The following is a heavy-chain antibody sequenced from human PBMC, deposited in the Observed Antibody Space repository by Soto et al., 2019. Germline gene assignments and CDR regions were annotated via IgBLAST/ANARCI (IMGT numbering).Heavy chain of an antibody. Sequence: QVHLQESGPGLVKPSETLSLFCNVSGGSMSNNYWSWIRQAPGKGLEWIGYVFYTGSTNYNPSLKSRVTIPVDTSKKYLSLRLSSVTAADTAVYYCARSLTVTRFDQWGQGTRVIVS. J-gene: IGHJ4*02. CDR2: VFYTGST. D-gene: IGHD4-17*01. CDR1: GGSMSNNY. CDR3: ARSLTVTRFDQ. V-gene: IGHV4-59*01.